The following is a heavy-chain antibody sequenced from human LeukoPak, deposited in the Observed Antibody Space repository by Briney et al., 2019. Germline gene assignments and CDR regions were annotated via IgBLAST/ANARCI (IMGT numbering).Heavy chain of an antibody. CDR1: GFTFSSYA. V-gene: IGHV3-30*04. CDR3: AREGSSCFDY. D-gene: IGHD3-10*01. CDR2: ISYDGSNK. Sequence: GRSLRLSCAASGFTFSSYAMHWVRQAPGKGLEWVAVISYDGSNKYYADSVKGRFTISRDNSKNTLYLQMNSLRAEDTAVYYCAREGSSCFDYWGQGTLVTVSS. J-gene: IGHJ4*02.